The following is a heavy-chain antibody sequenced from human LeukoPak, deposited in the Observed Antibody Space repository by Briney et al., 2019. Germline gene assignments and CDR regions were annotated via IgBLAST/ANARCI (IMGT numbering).Heavy chain of an antibody. V-gene: IGHV4-30-2*01. CDR3: TRHPGGNAAHRFDY. CDR2: IYHSGST. Sequence: SETLSLTCTVSGGSISSGGYYWSWIRQPPGKGLEWIGYIYHSGSTHYNPSLQSRVTISVDTSKNQFSLNLNSVTAADTAVYYCTRHPGGNAAHRFDYWGQGFLVTVSS. J-gene: IGHJ4*02. D-gene: IGHD4-23*01. CDR1: GGSISSGGYY.